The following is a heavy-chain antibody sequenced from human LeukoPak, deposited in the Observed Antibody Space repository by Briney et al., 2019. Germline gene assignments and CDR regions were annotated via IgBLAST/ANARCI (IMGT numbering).Heavy chain of an antibody. V-gene: IGHV3-30*18. J-gene: IGHJ4*02. Sequence: GGSLRLSCAASGFTFSSYGMHWVRQAPGKGLEWVAVISYDGSNKYYADSVKGRFTISRDNSKNTLYLQMNSLRAEDTAVFYCAKDQGSWGQGTLVTVSS. D-gene: IGHD2-15*01. CDR3: AKDQGS. CDR2: ISYDGSNK. CDR1: GFTFSSYG.